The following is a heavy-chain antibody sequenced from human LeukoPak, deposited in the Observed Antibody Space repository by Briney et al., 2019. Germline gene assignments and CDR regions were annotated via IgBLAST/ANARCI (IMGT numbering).Heavy chain of an antibody. CDR1: GYTFTAYY. J-gene: IGHJ4*02. CDR2: ISPNSGAT. CDR3: ARGDTDYTNLTPFDY. Sequence: ASVKVACKSSGYTFTAYYIHRVRQAPGQGLEWMGWISPNSGATNCSQTFQGRITMTRDTSISTAFMELSRLKSDDTAVYYCARGDTDYTNLTPFDYWGQGTLVTVSS. D-gene: IGHD4-11*01. V-gene: IGHV1-2*02.